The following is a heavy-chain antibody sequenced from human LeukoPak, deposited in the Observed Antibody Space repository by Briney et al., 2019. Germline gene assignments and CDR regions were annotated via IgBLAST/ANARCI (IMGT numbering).Heavy chain of an antibody. CDR2: IYYSGTT. D-gene: IGHD5-24*01. J-gene: IGHJ1*01. CDR3: PRFREGYSPRGFQR. V-gene: IGHV4-59*01. Sequence: PSETLSLTCTVSGGSISNYYWSWIRQPPGKGLEWIGYIYYSGTTNYNPSLKSRVTISVDTSKNQFSLKLISVTAADTAVYYCPRFREGYSPRGFQRWAKGTLVTVSS. CDR1: GGSISNYY.